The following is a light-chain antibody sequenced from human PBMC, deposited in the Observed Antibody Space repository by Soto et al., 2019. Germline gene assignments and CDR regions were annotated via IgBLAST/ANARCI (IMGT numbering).Light chain of an antibody. CDR3: QQVKSYPIT. J-gene: IGKJ1*01. Sequence: DIPLTQFPSFLSASVGDRVTITCRASQGISSYLAWYQQKPGKAPKLLIYTASTLQSGVPSRFSGSGSGTEFTLTISSLQPEDFATYYCQQVKSYPITFGQGTKVEIK. CDR1: QGISSY. V-gene: IGKV1-9*01. CDR2: TAS.